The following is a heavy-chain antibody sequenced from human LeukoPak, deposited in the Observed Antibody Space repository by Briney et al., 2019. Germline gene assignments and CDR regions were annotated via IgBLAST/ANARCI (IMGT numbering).Heavy chain of an antibody. CDR2: INHSGST. Sequence: SETLSLTCAVYGGSFSGYYWSWIRQPPGKGLEWIGEINHSGSTNYNPSLKSRVTISVDTSKNLFSLKLSSVTAADTAVYYCARRRSGSGSFDYWGQGTLVTVSP. CDR1: GGSFSGYY. J-gene: IGHJ4*02. CDR3: ARRRSGSGSFDY. D-gene: IGHD3-10*01. V-gene: IGHV4-34*01.